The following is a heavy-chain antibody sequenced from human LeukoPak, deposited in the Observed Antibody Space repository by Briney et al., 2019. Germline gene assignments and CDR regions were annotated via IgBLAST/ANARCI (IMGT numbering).Heavy chain of an antibody. J-gene: IGHJ4*02. D-gene: IGHD5-12*01. CDR1: GFIFSNAW. CDR3: TTGYYYGRSAYTG. Sequence: GGSLRLSCAASGFIFSNAWMSWVRQAPGKGLEWVGRIKSKTDGGTTDYAAPVKGRFTISRDDSKNTLYLQMNRLKTEDTAVYYCTTGYYYGRSAYTGWGQGTLVTVSS. CDR2: IKSKTDGGTT. V-gene: IGHV3-15*01.